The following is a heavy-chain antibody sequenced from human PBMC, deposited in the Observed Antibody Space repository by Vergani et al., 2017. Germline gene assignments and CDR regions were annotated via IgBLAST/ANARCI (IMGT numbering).Heavy chain of an antibody. CDR3: AKGLGITLAAVWGGLDS. V-gene: IGHV3-23*01. D-gene: IGHD3-16*01. Sequence: EVHLLESGGGLVQSGGSLRLPCASSGFTFSNSAVSWVRQAPGRGLAWVSSISGPGLSTYYADSLKGSVNISRDNPKNTLFLERNSLRTEYTATYFCAKGLGITLAAVWGGLDSWGTGT. J-gene: IGHJ4*02. CDR2: ISGPGLST. CDR1: GFTFSNSA.